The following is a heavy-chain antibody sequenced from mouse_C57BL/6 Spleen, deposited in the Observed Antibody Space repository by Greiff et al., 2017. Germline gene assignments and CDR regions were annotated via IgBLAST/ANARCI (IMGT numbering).Heavy chain of an antibody. V-gene: IGHV1-55*01. CDR1: GYTFTSYW. J-gene: IGHJ4*01. CDR2: IYPGSGST. D-gene: IGHD2-13*01. Sequence: VQLQQPGAELVKPGASVKMSCKASGYTFTSYWITWVKQRPGQGLEWIGDIYPGSGSTNYNEKFKSKATLTVDTSSSTAYMQLSSLTSEDSAVYYCARWDGDTYYAMDYRGQGTSGTVSS. CDR3: ARWDGDTYYAMDY.